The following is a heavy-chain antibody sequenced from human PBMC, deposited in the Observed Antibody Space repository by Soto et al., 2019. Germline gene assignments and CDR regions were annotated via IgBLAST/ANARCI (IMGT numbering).Heavy chain of an antibody. J-gene: IGHJ5*02. V-gene: IGHV4-30-2*01. CDR1: GGSISSGNSYS. CDR2: ISHSGST. CDR3: ARAVAPYLGTWFDP. D-gene: IGHD3-16*01. Sequence: QLQLQESGSGLVKPSQTLSLTCAVSGGSISSGNSYSWSWIRQPPGKGLEWIGSISHSGSTSYNPSLTGRVTMSVDTSKNQFSLNLSSVTAADMAVYYCARAVAPYLGTWFDPWGQGTLVIVSS.